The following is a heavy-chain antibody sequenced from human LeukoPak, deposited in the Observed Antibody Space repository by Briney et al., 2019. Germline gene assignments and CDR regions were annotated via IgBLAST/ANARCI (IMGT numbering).Heavy chain of an antibody. CDR1: GFTFSSYS. V-gene: IGHV3-53*05. J-gene: IGHJ4*02. Sequence: GGSLRLSCAASGFTFSSYSMNWVRQAPGKGLEWVSVIYSGGSTYYADSVKGRFTISRDNAKNSLYLQMNSLRAEDTALYYCAKGSYDSSGYYYWGQGTLVTVSS. CDR3: AKGSYDSSGYYY. D-gene: IGHD3-22*01. CDR2: IYSGGST.